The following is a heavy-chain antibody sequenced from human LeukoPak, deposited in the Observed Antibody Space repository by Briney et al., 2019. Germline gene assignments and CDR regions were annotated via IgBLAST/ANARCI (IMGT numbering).Heavy chain of an antibody. CDR1: GYTFTSYG. Sequence: ASVKVSCKASGYTFTSYGISWVRQAPGQGLEWVGWISAYNGNTNYAQKLQGRVTMTTDTSTSTAYMELRSLRSDDTAVYYCARAPPVYCTNGVCYYYFDYWGQGTLVIVSS. V-gene: IGHV1-18*01. J-gene: IGHJ4*02. CDR3: ARAPPVYCTNGVCYYYFDY. CDR2: ISAYNGNT. D-gene: IGHD2-8*01.